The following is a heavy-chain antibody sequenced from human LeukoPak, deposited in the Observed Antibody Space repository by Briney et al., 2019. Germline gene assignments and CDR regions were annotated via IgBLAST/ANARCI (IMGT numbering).Heavy chain of an antibody. D-gene: IGHD6-13*01. CDR2: INPNSGGT. CDR3: ARGDGSSWFEY. CDR1: GYTFSSNN. V-gene: IGHV1-2*02. Sequence: ASVMVTCKASGYTFSSNNMYWVRQAPGQGLEWMGWINPNSGGTNYAQKFQGRVPMTRDTSISTAYMELNRLRSDDTAVYYCARGDGSSWFEYWGQGTLVTVSS. J-gene: IGHJ4*02.